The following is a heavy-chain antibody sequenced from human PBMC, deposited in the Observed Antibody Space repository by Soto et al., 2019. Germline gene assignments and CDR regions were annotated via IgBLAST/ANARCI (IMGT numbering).Heavy chain of an antibody. CDR2: IYYSGST. CDR3: ARVREGVSVVTYDYYYYSGMDV. D-gene: IGHD2-2*01. J-gene: IGHJ6*02. V-gene: IGHV4-59*01. CDR1: GGSISSYY. Sequence: PSETLSLTCTVSGGSISSYYWSWMRQPPGTGLEWIGYIYYSGSTNYNPSLKSRVTISVDTSKNQFSLKLSSVTAADTDVYYCARVREGVSVVTYDYYYYSGMDVWGQGTTVTVSS.